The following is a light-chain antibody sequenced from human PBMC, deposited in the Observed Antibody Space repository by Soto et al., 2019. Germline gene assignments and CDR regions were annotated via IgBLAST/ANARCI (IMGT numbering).Light chain of an antibody. Sequence: EIVLTQSPATLSVSPGERATLSCTASQSISGHLDWYQQKPGQAPRLLIYDASTRATSIPDRFSGSGSGAEFTLTISSLQSEDFAVYYCQQYHMWPLTFGGGTKVEIK. CDR1: QSISGH. CDR3: QQYHMWPLT. V-gene: IGKV3-15*01. CDR2: DAS. J-gene: IGKJ4*01.